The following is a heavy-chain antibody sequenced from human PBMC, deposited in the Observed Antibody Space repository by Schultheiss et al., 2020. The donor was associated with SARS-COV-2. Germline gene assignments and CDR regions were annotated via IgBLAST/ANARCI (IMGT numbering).Heavy chain of an antibody. CDR2: IKQDGSEI. CDR1: GFTFSNSA. Sequence: GGSLRLSCAPSGFTFSNSAMHWVRQSPGKGLEWVANIKQDGSEIYYVDSVKGRFTISRDNAKNSLDMQMNSLRVEDTAVYYCARDGSGGWHFDLWGRGTLVTVSS. V-gene: IGHV3-7*01. CDR3: ARDGSGGWHFDL. J-gene: IGHJ2*01. D-gene: IGHD6-25*01.